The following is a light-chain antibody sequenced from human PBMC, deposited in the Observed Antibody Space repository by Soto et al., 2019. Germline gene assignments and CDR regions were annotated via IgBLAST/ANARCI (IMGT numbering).Light chain of an antibody. CDR2: GAS. CDR1: QSVSSN. J-gene: IGKJ4*01. V-gene: IGKV3-15*01. CDR3: QQYNDWPLT. Sequence: DIVXTQSPATLSVSPGERATLSCRASQSVSSNLVWYQQKPGQVPGLLIYGASTRATGFPARFSGSGSGTEFTLTISSLQSEDFAVYYCQQYNDWPLTFGGGTKVDIK.